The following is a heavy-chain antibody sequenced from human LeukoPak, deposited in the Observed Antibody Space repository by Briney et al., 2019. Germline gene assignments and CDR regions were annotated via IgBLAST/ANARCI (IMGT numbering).Heavy chain of an antibody. Sequence: ASVKVSCKASGYIFTSYYIHWVRQAPGQGLEWMGIINPSGGTTYYAQKFQGRVTMTRDTSTSTVYMDLSSLRSEDTAVYYCAKAWHGSGWYLADFWGQGTLVTVSS. V-gene: IGHV1-46*01. CDR2: INPSGGTT. D-gene: IGHD6-19*01. CDR1: GYIFTSYY. J-gene: IGHJ4*02. CDR3: AKAWHGSGWYLADF.